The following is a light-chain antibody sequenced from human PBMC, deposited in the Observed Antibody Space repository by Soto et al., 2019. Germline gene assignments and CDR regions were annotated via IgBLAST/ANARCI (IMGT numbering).Light chain of an antibody. CDR1: QTINRY. J-gene: IGKJ1*01. CDR3: QQSDSVPPWT. Sequence: DIQMTQSPSSLSANVGDRVTITCRTSQTINRYLNWFQHKPGEAPKLLIYAASSLQSGVPSRFSGSGSGTDFTLTINNLQPEDFATYYSQQSDSVPPWTFGQGTKVDI. V-gene: IGKV1-39*01. CDR2: AAS.